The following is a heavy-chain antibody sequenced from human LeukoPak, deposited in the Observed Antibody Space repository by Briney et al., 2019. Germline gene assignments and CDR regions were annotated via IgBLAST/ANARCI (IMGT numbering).Heavy chain of an antibody. CDR1: GFTFSSYG. CDR3: ATKLSITIRDGFDI. V-gene: IGHV3-30*02. CDR2: IRYDGSNK. D-gene: IGHD1-14*01. Sequence: GGSLRLSCAASGFTFSSYGMHWVRQAPGKGLEWVAFIRYDGSNKYYADSVKGRFTISRDNSKNTLYLQMNSLRVEDTAVYYCATKLSITIRDGFDIWGQGTMVTVSS. J-gene: IGHJ3*02.